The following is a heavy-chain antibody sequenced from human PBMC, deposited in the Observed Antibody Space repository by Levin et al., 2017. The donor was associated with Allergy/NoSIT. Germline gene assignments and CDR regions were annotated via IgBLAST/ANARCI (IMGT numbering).Heavy chain of an antibody. D-gene: IGHD4-23*01. CDR2: IITIFGTT. J-gene: IGHJ5*02. Sequence: SVKVSCKASGGAFSSYSISWVRQASGQGLEWMGGIITIFGTTDYAQKFQGRATITADESTRTAYMELRSLTFDDTAVYYCAKDAGGPGFNWFDPWGQGTLVTVSS. CDR3: AKDAGGPGFNWFDP. V-gene: IGHV1-69*13. CDR1: GGAFSSYS.